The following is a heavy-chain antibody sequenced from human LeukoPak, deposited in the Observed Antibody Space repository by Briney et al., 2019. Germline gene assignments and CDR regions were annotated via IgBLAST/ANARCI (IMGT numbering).Heavy chain of an antibody. Sequence: GASVNVACKASVYTFTDYYMHWVRQAPGQGLEWMGGMNPNSGGTNFVQKFQGRVSMTRDTSISTAYMELSRLTSDDTAVYFCARDWQYSSGWRYYYGMDVWGQGTTVTVSS. V-gene: IGHV1-2*02. J-gene: IGHJ6*02. CDR2: MNPNSGGT. D-gene: IGHD6-19*01. CDR1: VYTFTDYY. CDR3: ARDWQYSSGWRYYYGMDV.